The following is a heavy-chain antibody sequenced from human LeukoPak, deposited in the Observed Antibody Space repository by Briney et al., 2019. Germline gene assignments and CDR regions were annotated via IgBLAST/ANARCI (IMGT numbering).Heavy chain of an antibody. D-gene: IGHD6-19*01. CDR3: AKDPIGGWMFDY. CDR2: IRYDGSNK. Sequence: GGSLRLSCAASGFTFSSYSMNWVRQAPGKGLEWVAFIRYDGSNKYYADSVKGRFTISRDNSKNTLYLQMNSLRAENTAVYYCAKDPIGGWMFDYWGQGTLVTVSS. J-gene: IGHJ4*02. V-gene: IGHV3-30*02. CDR1: GFTFSSYS.